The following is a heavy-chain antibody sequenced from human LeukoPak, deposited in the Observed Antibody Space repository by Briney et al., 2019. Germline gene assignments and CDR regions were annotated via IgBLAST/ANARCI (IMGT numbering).Heavy chain of an antibody. CDR2: IKEDGSEK. D-gene: IGHD3-10*01. V-gene: IGHV3-7*05. Sequence: PGGSLRLSCAASGFTFSSYWMSWVRQAPGKGLEWVADIKEDGSEKYYVETVKGRFTISRDNSKNSMYLQMSSLRAEDTAIYYCAEVESSYCRIWGQGTLVTVSS. J-gene: IGHJ4*02. CDR1: GFTFSSYW. CDR3: AEVESSYCRI.